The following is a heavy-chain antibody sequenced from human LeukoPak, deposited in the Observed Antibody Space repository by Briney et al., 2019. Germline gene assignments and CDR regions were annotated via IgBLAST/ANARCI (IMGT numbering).Heavy chain of an antibody. Sequence: ASVKVSCKASGYTFTGYYMHWVRQAPGQGLEWMGWINPNSGGTNYAQKFQGRVTMTRDTSISTAYMELSRLRSDDTAVYYCARDIITMVRGVIPGYYYMDVWGKGTTVTISS. CDR1: GYTFTGYY. J-gene: IGHJ6*03. CDR3: ARDIITMVRGVIPGYYYMDV. V-gene: IGHV1-2*02. CDR2: INPNSGGT. D-gene: IGHD3-10*01.